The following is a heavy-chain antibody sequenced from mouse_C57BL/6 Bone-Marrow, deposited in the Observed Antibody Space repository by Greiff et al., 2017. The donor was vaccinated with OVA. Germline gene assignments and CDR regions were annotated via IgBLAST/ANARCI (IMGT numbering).Heavy chain of an antibody. V-gene: IGHV14-4*01. Sequence: EVKLMESGAELVRPGASVKLSCTASGFNIKDDYMHWVKQRPEQGLEWIGWIDPDNGDTEYASKFQGKATIIVDTSSKTAYLQLSSLTSEDTAVYYCTTHRYWGQGTTLTVSS. CDR2: IDPDNGDT. J-gene: IGHJ2*01. CDR1: GFNIKDDY. CDR3: TTHRY.